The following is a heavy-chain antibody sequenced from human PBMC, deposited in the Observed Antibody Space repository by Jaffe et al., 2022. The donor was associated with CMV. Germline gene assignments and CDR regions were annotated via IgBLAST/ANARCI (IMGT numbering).Heavy chain of an antibody. CDR1: GFTFSSYS. J-gene: IGHJ3*02. D-gene: IGHD1-26*01. CDR3: ARERVGATWDDAFDI. CDR2: ISSSSSYI. Sequence: EVQLVESGGGLVKPGGSLRLSCAASGFTFSSYSMNWVRQAPGKGLEWVSSISSSSSYIYYADSVKGRFTISRDNAKNSLYLQMNSLRAEDTAVYYCARERVGATWDDAFDIWGQGTMVTVSS. V-gene: IGHV3-21*01.